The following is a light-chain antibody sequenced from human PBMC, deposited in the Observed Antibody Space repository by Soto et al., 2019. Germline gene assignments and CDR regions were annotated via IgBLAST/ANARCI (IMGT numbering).Light chain of an antibody. V-gene: IGKV3-20*01. CDR3: HQYDSWT. J-gene: IGKJ1*01. Sequence: EIVLTQSPGTLSLSPGERATLYCRASQFVSSNSLAWYQQKRGQAPRLLIHDASSRATGIPDRFSGSGSGTDFTLTISRLEPEDFAVYYCHQYDSWTFGQGTKVDIK. CDR2: DAS. CDR1: QFVSSNS.